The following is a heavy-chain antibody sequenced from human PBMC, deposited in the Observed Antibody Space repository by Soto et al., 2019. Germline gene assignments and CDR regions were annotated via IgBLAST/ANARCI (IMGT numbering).Heavy chain of an antibody. J-gene: IGHJ4*02. D-gene: IGHD7-27*01. CDR1: GFTFSNYW. CDR2: INGDGSTT. V-gene: IGHV3-74*01. CDR3: TRGGTSATYWGLFDY. Sequence: GGPLRLSCAASGFTFSNYWTHWFRQAPGKGLVWVSRINGDGSTTTYADFVKGRFTFSRDNAKNTLYLQMDSLGADDTAVYYCTRGGTSATYWGLFDYWGQGALVTVSS.